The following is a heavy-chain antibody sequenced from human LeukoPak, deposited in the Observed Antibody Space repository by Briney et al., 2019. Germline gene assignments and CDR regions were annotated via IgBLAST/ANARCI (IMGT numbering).Heavy chain of an antibody. D-gene: IGHD2-15*01. Sequence: GGSLRLSCAASGFTFSTYSMNWVRQAPGKGLEWVAVISYDGSNKYYADSVKGRFTISRDNAKNSLYLQMNSLRAEDTAVYYCARDGSTYCSGGSCYSGYFDYWGQGTLVTVSS. CDR3: ARDGSTYCSGGSCYSGYFDY. CDR1: GFTFSTYS. J-gene: IGHJ4*02. V-gene: IGHV3-30*03. CDR2: ISYDGSNK.